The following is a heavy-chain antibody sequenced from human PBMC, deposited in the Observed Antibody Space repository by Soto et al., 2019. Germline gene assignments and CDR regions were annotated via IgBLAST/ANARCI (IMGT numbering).Heavy chain of an antibody. CDR2: IYYSGST. V-gene: IGHV4-39*01. Sequence: SETLSLTCTVSGGSISSSSYYWGWIRQPPGKGLEWIGSIYYSGSTYYNPSLKSRVTISVDTSKNQFSLKLSSVTAADTAVYYCARIVVVPAHYYYGMDVWGQGTTVTVSS. CDR1: GGSISSSSYY. J-gene: IGHJ6*02. D-gene: IGHD2-2*01. CDR3: ARIVVVPAHYYYGMDV.